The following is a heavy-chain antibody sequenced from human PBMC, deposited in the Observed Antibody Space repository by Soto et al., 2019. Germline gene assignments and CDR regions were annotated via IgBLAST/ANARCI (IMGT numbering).Heavy chain of an antibody. Sequence: EVQLVESGGGLVQAGGSLRLSCAASGFPFSTSNMNWVRQAPGKGLEWVSYLDSASSAIHYADSVRGRFTISRDNSKNPLYFKMDSLGGEDTGGYYCVKDGSYHFYYWGQGALVTVSS. CDR3: VKDGSYHFYY. D-gene: IGHD3-10*01. V-gene: IGHV3-48*01. CDR2: LDSASSAI. CDR1: GFPFSTSN. J-gene: IGHJ4*02.